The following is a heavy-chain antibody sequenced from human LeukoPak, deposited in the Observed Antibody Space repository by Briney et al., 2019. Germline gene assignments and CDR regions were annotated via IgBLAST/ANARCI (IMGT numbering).Heavy chain of an antibody. CDR1: GYSFTSYW. D-gene: IGHD2-15*01. Sequence: VESLKISCKGSGYSFTSYWIGWVRQMPGKGLEWMGIIYPGDSDTRYSPFFQGQVTISADKSISTAYLQWSSLKASDTAMYYCARPCSGGSCYSSYDAFDIWGQGTMVTVSS. J-gene: IGHJ3*02. CDR2: IYPGDSDT. CDR3: ARPCSGGSCYSSYDAFDI. V-gene: IGHV5-51*01.